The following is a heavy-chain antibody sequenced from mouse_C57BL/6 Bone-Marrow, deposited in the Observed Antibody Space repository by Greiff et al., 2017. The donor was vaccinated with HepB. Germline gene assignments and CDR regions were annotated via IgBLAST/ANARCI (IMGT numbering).Heavy chain of an antibody. CDR1: GFTFSSYG. Sequence: EVQLVESGGDLVKPGGSLKLSCAASGFTFSSYGMSWVRQTPDKRLEWVATISSGGSYTYYPDSVKGRFTISRDNAKNTLYLQMSSLKSEDTAMYYYARYRDYDFDYWGQGTTLTVSS. J-gene: IGHJ2*01. CDR2: ISSGGSYT. V-gene: IGHV5-6*01. CDR3: ARYRDYDFDY. D-gene: IGHD2-4*01.